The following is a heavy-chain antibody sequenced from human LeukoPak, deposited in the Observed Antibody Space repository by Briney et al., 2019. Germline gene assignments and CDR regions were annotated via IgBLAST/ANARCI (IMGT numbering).Heavy chain of an antibody. D-gene: IGHD3-22*01. CDR1: GGTFSSYA. CDR3: AGGVYDSSGYYYATFDY. J-gene: IGHJ4*02. V-gene: IGHV1-69*05. Sequence: SVKVSCKASGGTFSSYAISWVRQAPGQGLEWMGGIIPILGTANYAQKFQGRVTITTDESTSTAYMELSSLRSEDTAVYYCAGGVYDSSGYYYATFDYWGQGTLVTVSS. CDR2: IIPILGTA.